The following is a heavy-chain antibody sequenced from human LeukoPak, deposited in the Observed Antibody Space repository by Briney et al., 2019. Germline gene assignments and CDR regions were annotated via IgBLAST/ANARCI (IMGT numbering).Heavy chain of an antibody. CDR3: ARGLSITMIVVVIPDAFDI. V-gene: IGHV4-39*07. J-gene: IGHJ3*02. CDR2: IYYSGST. D-gene: IGHD3-22*01. Sequence: SETLSLTCTVSGGSISSSSYYWGWIRQPPGKGLEWIGSIYYSGSTYYNPSLKSRVTISVDTSKNQFSLKLSSVTAADTAVYYCARGLSITMIVVVIPDAFDIWGQGTMVTVSS. CDR1: GGSISSSSYY.